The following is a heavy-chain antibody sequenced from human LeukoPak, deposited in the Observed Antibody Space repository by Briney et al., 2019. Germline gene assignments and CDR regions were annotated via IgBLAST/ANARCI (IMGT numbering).Heavy chain of an antibody. V-gene: IGHV1-2*02. Sequence: ASVKVSCKASGYTVTGYYMHWVRQAPGQGLEWMGWINPNSGGTNYAQKFQGRVTMTRDTSISTAYMELSRLRSDDTAVYYCARVHYRWLAFDYWGQGTLVTVSS. CDR2: INPNSGGT. CDR1: GYTVTGYY. CDR3: ARVHYRWLAFDY. D-gene: IGHD6-19*01. J-gene: IGHJ4*02.